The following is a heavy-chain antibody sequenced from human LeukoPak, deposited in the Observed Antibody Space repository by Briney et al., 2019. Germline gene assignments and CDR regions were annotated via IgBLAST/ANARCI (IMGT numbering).Heavy chain of an antibody. CDR2: MYTSGST. J-gene: IGHJ5*02. CDR1: GGLISSGSYY. V-gene: IGHV4-61*02. D-gene: IGHD2-2*01. CDR3: ARVYSSTHNWFDT. Sequence: SETLSLTCTVSGGLISSGSYYWSWIRQPAGKGLEWIGRMYTSGSTNYNPSLKSRVTISVDTSKNQFSLKLSSVTAADTALYYCARVYSSTHNWFDTWGQGIHVTVSS.